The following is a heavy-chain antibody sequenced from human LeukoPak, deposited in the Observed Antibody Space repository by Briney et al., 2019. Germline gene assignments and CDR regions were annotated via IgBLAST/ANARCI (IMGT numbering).Heavy chain of an antibody. CDR1: GFTFSSYS. CDR3: VKESTSSGYYYAPDY. V-gene: IGHV3-21*04. Sequence: GGSLRLSCAASGFTFSSYSMNWVRQAPGKGLEWVSSISSSSSYIYYADSVKGRFTISRDNSENTLYLQMNSLRAEDTAVYYCVKESTSSGYYYAPDYWGQGTLVTVS. CDR2: ISSSSSYI. D-gene: IGHD3-22*01. J-gene: IGHJ4*02.